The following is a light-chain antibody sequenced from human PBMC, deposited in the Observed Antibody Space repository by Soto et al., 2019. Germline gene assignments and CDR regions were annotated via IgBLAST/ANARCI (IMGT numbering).Light chain of an antibody. CDR3: KQYYSSPTWT. CDR2: AAS. J-gene: IGKJ1*01. V-gene: IGKV1-8*01. CDR1: QGISSY. Sequence: AIRMTQSPSSFSASTGDRVTITCRASQGISSYLAWYQQKPGKAPKLLIYAASTLQSGVPSRFSGSGSVTDFTLTISCLQSEDFATYYGKQYYSSPTWTLGQWTKVEIK.